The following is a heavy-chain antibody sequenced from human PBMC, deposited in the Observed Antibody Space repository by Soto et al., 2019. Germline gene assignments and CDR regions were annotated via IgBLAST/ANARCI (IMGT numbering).Heavy chain of an antibody. CDR1: GYSFTSYW. Sequence: GESLKISCKGSGYSFTSYWIGWVRQMPGKGLEWMGIIYPGDSDTRYSPSFQGQVTISADKSISTAYLQWSSLKASDTAMYYCARHRYLARYCSSTSCFELDYWGQGTLVTV. CDR2: IYPGDSDT. V-gene: IGHV5-51*01. D-gene: IGHD2-2*01. J-gene: IGHJ4*02. CDR3: ARHRYLARYCSSTSCFELDY.